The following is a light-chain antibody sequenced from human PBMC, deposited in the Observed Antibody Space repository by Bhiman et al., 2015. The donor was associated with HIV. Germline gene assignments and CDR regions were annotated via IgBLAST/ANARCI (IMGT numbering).Light chain of an antibody. J-gene: IGLJ1*01. CDR1: KLGEKF. V-gene: IGLV3-1*01. Sequence: SYELAQPPSVSLSPGQTATITCSGDKLGEKFASWYQQKPGQSPILIIYQNNKRASGIPERFSGSNSGDTATLTISGTQAMDEADYYCQAWDRTTSCVFGTGTKVTVL. CDR3: QAWDRTTSCV. CDR2: QNN.